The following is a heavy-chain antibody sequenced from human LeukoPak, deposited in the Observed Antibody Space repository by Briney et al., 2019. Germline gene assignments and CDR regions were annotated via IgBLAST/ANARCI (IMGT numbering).Heavy chain of an antibody. CDR1: GGSISSYY. V-gene: IGHV4-59*08. CDR2: IYYSGST. D-gene: IGHD3-22*01. Sequence: PSETLSLTCTVSGGSISSYYWSWIRQPPGKGLEWIGYIYYSGSTNYNPSLKSRVTISVDTSKNQFSLKLRSVTAADTAVYYCARGFYDSSGYSNPFDHWGQGTLVTVSS. CDR3: ARGFYDSSGYSNPFDH. J-gene: IGHJ4*02.